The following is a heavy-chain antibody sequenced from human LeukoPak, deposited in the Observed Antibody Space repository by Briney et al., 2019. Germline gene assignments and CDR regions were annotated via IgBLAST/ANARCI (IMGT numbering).Heavy chain of an antibody. V-gene: IGHV1-69*13. D-gene: IGHD3-16*01. CDR1: GGTFISYA. CDR2: IIPIFGTA. CDR3: ARDTAAVVTFGGVIPLGY. J-gene: IGHJ4*02. Sequence: SVKVSCKASGGTFISYAISWVRQAPGQGLEWMGRIIPIFGTANYAQKFQGRVTITSDESTSTAYMELSSLRSEDTAVYYCARDTAAVVTFGGVIPLGYWGQGTLVTVSS.